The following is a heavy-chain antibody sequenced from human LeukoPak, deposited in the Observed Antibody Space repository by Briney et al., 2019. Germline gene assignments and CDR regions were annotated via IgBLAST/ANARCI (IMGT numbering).Heavy chain of an antibody. V-gene: IGHV3-48*04. CDR3: ARGRDCGGDCYIFDY. CDR1: GVTFSSNS. CDR2: IGSTSSAI. Sequence: GGALRVSCVASGVTFSSNSMRWGRQGPGKGVEWGSYIGSTSSAIYYADSVKGRFTISRDNAKNSLYLQMNSLRVEDTAVYYCARGRDCGGDCYIFDYWGQGTLVTVSS. J-gene: IGHJ4*02. D-gene: IGHD2-21*02.